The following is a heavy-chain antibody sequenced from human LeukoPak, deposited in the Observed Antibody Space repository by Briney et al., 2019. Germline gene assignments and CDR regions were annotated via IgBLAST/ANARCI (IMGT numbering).Heavy chain of an antibody. CDR2: ISGDGGST. D-gene: IGHD3-22*01. CDR1: GFTFDDYA. Sequence: GGSLRHSCAASGFTFDDYAMHWVRQAPGKGLEWVSLISGDGGSTYYADSVKGRFTISRDNSKNSLYLQMNSLRTEDTALYYCAKADSSGYPSENYFDYWGQGTLVTVSS. J-gene: IGHJ4*02. V-gene: IGHV3-43*02. CDR3: AKADSSGYPSENYFDY.